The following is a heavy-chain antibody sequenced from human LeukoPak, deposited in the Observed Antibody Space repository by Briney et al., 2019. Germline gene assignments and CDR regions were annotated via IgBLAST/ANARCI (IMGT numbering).Heavy chain of an antibody. J-gene: IGHJ3*02. V-gene: IGHV3-21*01. CDR2: ISSSSSYI. CDR1: GFTFSSYS. Sequence: GGSLRLSCAASGFTFSSYSMNWVRQAPGKGLDWVSSISSSSSYIYYADSVKGRFTISRDNAKNSLYLQMNSLRAEDTAVYYCAREVEGAFDIWGQGTMVTVSS. D-gene: IGHD2-2*01. CDR3: AREVEGAFDI.